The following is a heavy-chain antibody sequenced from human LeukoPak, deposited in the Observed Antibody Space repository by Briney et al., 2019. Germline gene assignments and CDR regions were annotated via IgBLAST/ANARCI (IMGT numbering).Heavy chain of an antibody. J-gene: IGHJ6*02. D-gene: IGHD3-3*01. CDR3: ARVSNYDFWSGYYLLMDV. V-gene: IGHV3-7*01. CDR2: IKQDGSEK. CDR1: GFTFSSYW. Sequence: GGSLRLSCAASGFTFSSYWTSWVRQAPGKGLEWVANIKQDGSEKYYVDSVKGRFTISRDNAKNSLYLQMNSLRAEDTAVYYCARVSNYDFWSGYYLLMDVWGQGTTVTVSS.